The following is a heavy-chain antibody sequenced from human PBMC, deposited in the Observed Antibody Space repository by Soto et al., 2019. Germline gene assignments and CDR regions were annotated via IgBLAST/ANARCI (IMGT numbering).Heavy chain of an antibody. CDR1: GYTFTSYY. V-gene: IGHV1-46*01. Sequence: ASVKVSCKASGYTFTSYYMHWVRQAPGQGLEWMGIINPSGGSTSYAQKFQGRVTMTRDTSTSTVYMELSSLRSDDTAMYYCARVRSPVHPPYIWFDPWGQGTLVTVSS. J-gene: IGHJ5*02. CDR2: INPSGGST. CDR3: ARVRSPVHPPYIWFDP.